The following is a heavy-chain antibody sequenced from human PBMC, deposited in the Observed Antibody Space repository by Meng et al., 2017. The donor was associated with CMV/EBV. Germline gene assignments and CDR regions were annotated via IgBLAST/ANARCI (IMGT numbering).Heavy chain of an antibody. J-gene: IGHJ4*02. D-gene: IGHD6-13*01. CDR2: INHSGST. CDR3: VRGGIAAAGPFDY. V-gene: IGHV4-34*01. Sequence: VQLRQWGEGLLKPAETLSLTCAVYGGSFSGYYWSWIRQPPGKGLEWIGEINHSGSTNYNPSLKSRVTISVDTSKNQFSLKLSSVTAADTAVYYCVRGGIAAAGPFDYWGQGTLVTVSS. CDR1: GGSFSGYY.